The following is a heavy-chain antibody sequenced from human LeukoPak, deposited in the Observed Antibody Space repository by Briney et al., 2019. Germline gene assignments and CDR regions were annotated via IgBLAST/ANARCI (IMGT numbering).Heavy chain of an antibody. CDR3: ARRGYYDSSGYDY. D-gene: IGHD3-22*01. V-gene: IGHV3-21*01. Sequence: GGSLRLSCADSGFTFSNYAMNWVRQAPGERLAWVSSISGSSTDIYYADSVKGRFTISRHNAKNSLYLQINSLRAEDTAIYYCARRGYYDSSGYDYWGQGTLVTVSS. CDR1: GFTFSNYA. CDR2: ISGSSTDI. J-gene: IGHJ4*02.